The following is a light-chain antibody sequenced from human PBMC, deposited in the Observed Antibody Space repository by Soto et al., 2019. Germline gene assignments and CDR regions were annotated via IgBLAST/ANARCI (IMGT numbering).Light chain of an antibody. J-gene: IGLJ1*01. CDR3: SSYTDFNLCV. CDR2: DVS. Sequence: QSVLTQPASVSGSPGQSISISCTGTSSDVGGYNYVSWYQHQPGKAPKLVIFDVSGRPSGISNRFSGSKSGNTASLTISGLRPEDEADYYCSSYTDFNLCVFGTGTKVTVL. V-gene: IGLV2-14*03. CDR1: SSDVGGYNY.